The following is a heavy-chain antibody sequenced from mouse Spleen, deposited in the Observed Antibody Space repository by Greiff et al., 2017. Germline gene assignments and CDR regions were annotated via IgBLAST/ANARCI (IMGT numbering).Heavy chain of an antibody. J-gene: IGHJ1*01. D-gene: IGHD2-2*01. CDR1: GFTIKDYY. Sequence: VQLQQSGAELVKPGASVKLSCTASGFTIKDYYMHWVKQSHAKSLEWIGVISTYYGDASYNQKFKGKATMTVDKSSSTAYMELARLTSEDSAIYSCARLYGYDGGYFDVWGAGTTVTVSS. CDR3: ARLYGYDGGYFDV. V-gene: IGHV1S137*01. CDR2: ISTYYGDA.